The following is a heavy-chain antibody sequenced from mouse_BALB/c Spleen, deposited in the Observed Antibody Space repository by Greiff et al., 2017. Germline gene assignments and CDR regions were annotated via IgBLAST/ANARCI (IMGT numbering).Heavy chain of an antibody. D-gene: IGHD1-3*01. J-gene: IGHJ4*01. Sequence: QVQLQQPGSELVRPGASVKLSCKASGYTFTSYWMHWVKQRHGQGLEWIGQIYPGDGDTNYNGKFKGKATLTADKSSSTAYMQLSSLTSEDSAVYFCARWVKRAMDYWGQGTSVTVSS. V-gene: IGHV1-53*01. CDR1: GYTFTSYW. CDR2: IYPGDGDT. CDR3: ARWVKRAMDY.